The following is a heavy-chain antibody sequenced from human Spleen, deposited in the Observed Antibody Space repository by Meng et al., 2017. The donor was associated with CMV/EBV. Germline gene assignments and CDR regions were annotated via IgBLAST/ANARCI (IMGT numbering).Heavy chain of an antibody. CDR2: MRGSGGST. CDR1: GCTFSSYA. CDR3: ASQPSSIAAQVRFDL. D-gene: IGHD6-6*01. V-gene: IGHV3-23*01. J-gene: IGHJ2*01. Sequence: SGCTFSSYAMSWVRQARGKGLEWVAAMRGSGGSTDYANSVKGRFTISRDNSKNTLYLQMNSLRAEDTAVYYCASQPSSIAAQVRFDLWGRGTLVTVSS.